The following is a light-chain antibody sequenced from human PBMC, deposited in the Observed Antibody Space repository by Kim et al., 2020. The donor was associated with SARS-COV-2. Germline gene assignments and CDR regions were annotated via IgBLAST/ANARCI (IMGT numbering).Light chain of an antibody. Sequence: EIVLTQSPATLSLSPGERATLSCSASQSVSSYLAWYQQKPGQSPRLLIYDASNRATGIPARFSGSGSGTEFSLTISSLESEDFAIYYCQHRSNWPPTFGQGTKVDIK. CDR2: DAS. CDR1: QSVSSY. CDR3: QHRSNWPPT. V-gene: IGKV3-11*01. J-gene: IGKJ1*01.